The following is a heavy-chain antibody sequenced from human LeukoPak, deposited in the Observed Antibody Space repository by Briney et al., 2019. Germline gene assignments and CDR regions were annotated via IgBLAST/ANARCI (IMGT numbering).Heavy chain of an antibody. CDR3: ARPHPPTVTTPYWYFDL. CDR1: GGSISSGEYY. Sequence: KSSQTLSLTCTVSGGSISSGEYYWGWIRQPPGKGLEWIGEINHSGSTNYNPSLKSRVTISVDTSKNQFSLKLSSVTAADTAVYCCARPHPPTVTTPYWYFDLWGRGTLVTVSS. V-gene: IGHV4-39*07. J-gene: IGHJ2*01. D-gene: IGHD4-17*01. CDR2: INHSGST.